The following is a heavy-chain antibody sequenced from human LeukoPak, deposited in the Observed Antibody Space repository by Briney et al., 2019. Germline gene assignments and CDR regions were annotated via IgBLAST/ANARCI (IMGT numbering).Heavy chain of an antibody. D-gene: IGHD3-22*01. V-gene: IGHV3-33*01. CDR3: TRYNNDHFDY. J-gene: IGHJ4*02. CDR2: IAYDGSRA. CDR1: GFTFGGYG. Sequence: GRPLRLSCAGSGFTFGGYGMHWSRQTPGKGLEGVAVIAYDGSRAFYADSVKGRFTISRDNSKNTMSVQMDDLRAEDTAVYYCTRYNNDHFDYWGQGTLVTVSS.